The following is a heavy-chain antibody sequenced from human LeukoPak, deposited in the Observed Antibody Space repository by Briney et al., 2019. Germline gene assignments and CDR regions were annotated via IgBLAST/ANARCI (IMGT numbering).Heavy chain of an antibody. CDR2: INAGNGNT. D-gene: IGHD5-18*01. J-gene: IGHJ4*02. Sequence: ASVKVSFKSSGYTFTSYAMHWVRQAPGQRLEGMGWINAGNGNTKYSQKFQGRVTITRDTSASTAYMELSSLRSEDTAVYYCARSRGYSYGWYFDYWGQGTLVTVSS. CDR1: GYTFTSYA. V-gene: IGHV1-3*01. CDR3: ARSRGYSYGWYFDY.